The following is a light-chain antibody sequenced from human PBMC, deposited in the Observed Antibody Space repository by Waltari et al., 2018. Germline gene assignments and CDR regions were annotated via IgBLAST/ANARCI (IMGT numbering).Light chain of an antibody. CDR1: QSVSSY. V-gene: IGKV3-11*01. CDR3: QQRSNYFT. CDR2: DAS. Sequence: EIVLTQSPATLSLSPGERATLSCRASQSVSSYLARYQQKPGKAPRLLIYDASTRATGIPARFSGSGSGTDFTLTISSLEPEDFAVYYCQQRSNYFTFGQGTRLEIK. J-gene: IGKJ5*01.